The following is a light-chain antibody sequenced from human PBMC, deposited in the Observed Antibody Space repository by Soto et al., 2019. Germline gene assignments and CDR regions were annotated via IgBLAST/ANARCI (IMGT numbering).Light chain of an antibody. Sequence: DIQMTQSPSSVSASVGDRVSITCRASQGVRTKLNWYQQKPGRAPNLLIYGASALQSGVPSRFSGSGSGTXXXXXXXXLQPEDFATYYCQQSYTVPWTFGQGTKVE. J-gene: IGKJ1*01. CDR3: QQSYTVPWT. CDR1: QGVRTK. CDR2: GAS. V-gene: IGKV1-39*01.